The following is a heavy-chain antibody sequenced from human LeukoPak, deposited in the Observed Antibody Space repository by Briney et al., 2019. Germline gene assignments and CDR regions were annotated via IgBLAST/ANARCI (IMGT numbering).Heavy chain of an antibody. CDR3: AKEHFDTSGYYSRFDN. J-gene: IGHJ4*02. V-gene: IGHV3-23*01. CDR2: SDTSGGGT. Sequence: GGSLRLSCAASGFTFNRHAMSWVPQAPGKGLEWVSTSDTSGGGTHYADSVKGRFTISRDNSQNTVYLHMNSLGGDDTAVYYCAKEHFDTSGYYSRFDNWGQGILVTVSS. CDR1: GFTFNRHA. D-gene: IGHD3-22*01.